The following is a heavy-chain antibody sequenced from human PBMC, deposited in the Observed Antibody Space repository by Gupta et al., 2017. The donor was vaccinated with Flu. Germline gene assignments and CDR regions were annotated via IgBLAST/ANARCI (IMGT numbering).Heavy chain of an antibody. D-gene: IGHD3-3*01. V-gene: IGHV1-69*01. Sequence: QVRLVQSGAEVAEPGSSVKIFCNVSNGALTNYAFNWLRQAPGPGLEWGGWIKSLFSYTQHAKNLRDRVGSDVNESTGTISMEVCNLESDDTAGYTCAKRGGLCQGTRGYLTDYFDSWGQGSLVTVSS. CDR3: AKRGGLCQGTRGYLTDYFDS. CDR2: IKSLFSYT. J-gene: IGHJ5*01. CDR1: NGALTNYA.